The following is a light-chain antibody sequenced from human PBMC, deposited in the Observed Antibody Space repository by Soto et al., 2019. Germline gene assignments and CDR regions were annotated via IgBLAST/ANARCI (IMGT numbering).Light chain of an antibody. CDR2: GSS. CDR3: QQYDSSRT. Sequence: EIVLTQSPGTLSLSPGERATLSCRASQSVSSTFLAWYQQKPGQAPRVLIYGSSARAAGIPDRFSGSGSGTDFTLTISRLEPEDFAVYYCQQYDSSRTCGQGTKVEMK. J-gene: IGKJ1*01. V-gene: IGKV3-20*01. CDR1: QSVSSTF.